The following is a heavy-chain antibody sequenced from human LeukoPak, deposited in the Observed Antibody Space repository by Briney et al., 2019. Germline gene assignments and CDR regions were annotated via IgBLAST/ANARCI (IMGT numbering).Heavy chain of an antibody. D-gene: IGHD3-22*01. Sequence: SETLSLTCAVYGGSFSGYYWSWIRQPPGKGLEWIGEINHSGSTNYNPSLKSRVTISVDTSKNQFSLELSSVTAADTAVYYCARPYYYDSTDAFDIWGQGTMVTVSS. CDR3: ARPYYYDSTDAFDI. J-gene: IGHJ3*02. CDR2: INHSGST. CDR1: GGSFSGYY. V-gene: IGHV4-34*01.